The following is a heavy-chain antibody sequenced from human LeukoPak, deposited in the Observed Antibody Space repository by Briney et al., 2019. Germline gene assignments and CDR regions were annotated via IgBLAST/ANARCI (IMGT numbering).Heavy chain of an antibody. J-gene: IGHJ4*02. Sequence: GGSLRLSCAASGFTFSSYAMHWVRQAPGKGLEWVAVISYDGSNKYYADSVKGRFTISRDNSKNTLYLQMNSLRAEDTAVYYCSKDRDSSSGYPYYYFDYWGQGTLVTVSS. CDR1: GFTFSSYA. D-gene: IGHD3-22*01. V-gene: IGHV3-30*04. CDR2: ISYDGSNK. CDR3: SKDRDSSSGYPYYYFDY.